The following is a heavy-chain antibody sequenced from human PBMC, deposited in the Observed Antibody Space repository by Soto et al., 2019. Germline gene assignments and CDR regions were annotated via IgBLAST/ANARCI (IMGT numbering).Heavy chain of an antibody. CDR2: ITYDGSNK. CDR1: GLSFSDDA. D-gene: IGHD3-3*01. CDR3: ARDVGTQLDFWSTSGMDV. V-gene: IGHV3-30-3*01. J-gene: IGHJ6*02. Sequence: GGSLRLSCAASGLSFSDDAMHWVRQAPGQGLEWVAVITYDGSNKYYADSVRGRFTISRDNSKSTLYLQMDSLIIDDTAVYYCARDVGTQLDFWSTSGMDVWGQGTTVTVSS.